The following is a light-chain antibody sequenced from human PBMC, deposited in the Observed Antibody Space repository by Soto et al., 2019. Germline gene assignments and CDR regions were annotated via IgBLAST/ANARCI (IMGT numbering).Light chain of an antibody. J-gene: IGLJ2*01. Sequence: NFMLTQPHSVSESPGKTVTISCTRSSGNIASNFVQWYQQRPGSSPTTVIYDDNQRPSGVPARFSGSIDSSSNSASLTISGLKTEDEADYDCQSYDFNNVVFGGGTKLTVL. CDR1: SGNIASNF. CDR3: QSYDFNNVV. CDR2: DDN. V-gene: IGLV6-57*01.